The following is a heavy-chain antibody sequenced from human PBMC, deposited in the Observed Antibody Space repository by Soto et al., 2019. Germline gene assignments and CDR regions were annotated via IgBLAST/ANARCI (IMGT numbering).Heavy chain of an antibody. CDR1: GGSISSGGYY. CDR2: IYYSGST. CDR3: AREASGGATKVDY. J-gene: IGHJ4*02. D-gene: IGHD1-26*01. V-gene: IGHV4-31*03. Sequence: QVQLQESGPGLVKPSQTLSLTCTVSGGSISSGGYYWSWIRQHPGKGLEWIGYIYYSGSTYYNPSIKSRVTISVDTSKNQFSLKLSSVTAADTAVYYCAREASGGATKVDYWGQGTLVTVSS.